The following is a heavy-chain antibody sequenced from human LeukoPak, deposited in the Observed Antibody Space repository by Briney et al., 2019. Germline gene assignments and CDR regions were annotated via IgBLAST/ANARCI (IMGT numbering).Heavy chain of an antibody. V-gene: IGHV3-30*02. Sequence: SGGSLRLSCAASGFTFSSYGMHWVRQAPGKGLEWVAFIRYDGSNKYYADSVKGRFTISRDNSKNTLYLQMNSLRAEDTAVYYCARVRYNWNRDFDYWGQGTLVTVSS. CDR2: IRYDGSNK. CDR3: ARVRYNWNRDFDY. CDR1: GFTFSSYG. D-gene: IGHD1-20*01. J-gene: IGHJ4*02.